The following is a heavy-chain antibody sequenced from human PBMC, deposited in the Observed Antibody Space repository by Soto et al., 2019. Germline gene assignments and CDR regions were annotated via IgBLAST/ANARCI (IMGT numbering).Heavy chain of an antibody. J-gene: IGHJ4*02. CDR3: VKDQNDDFWSGYYRSPFDY. D-gene: IGHD3-3*01. Sequence: PGGSLRLSCSASGFTFSSYAMHWVCQAPGKGLEYVSAISSNGGSTYYADSVKGRFTISRDNSKNTLYLQMSSLRAEDTAVYYCVKDQNDDFWSGYYRSPFDYWGQGTLVTVS. CDR2: ISSNGGST. V-gene: IGHV3-64D*06. CDR1: GFTFSSYA.